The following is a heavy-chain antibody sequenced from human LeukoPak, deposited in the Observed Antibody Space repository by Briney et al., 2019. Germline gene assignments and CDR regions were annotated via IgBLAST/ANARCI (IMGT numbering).Heavy chain of an antibody. V-gene: IGHV3-21*01. D-gene: IGHD7-27*01. CDR3: ARDFRPLGAFDI. CDR1: GFTFSSYS. CDR2: ISSSSSYI. Sequence: TGGSLRLSCAASGFTFSSYSMNWVRQAPGKGLEWVPSISSSSSYIYYADSVKGRFTISRDNAKNSLYLQMNSLRAEDTAVYYCARDFRPLGAFDIWGQGTMVTVSS. J-gene: IGHJ3*02.